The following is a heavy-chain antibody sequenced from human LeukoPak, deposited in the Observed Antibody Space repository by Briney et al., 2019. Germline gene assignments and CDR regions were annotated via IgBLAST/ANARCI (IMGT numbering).Heavy chain of an antibody. D-gene: IGHD1-26*01. Sequence: GGSLRLSCAASGFTFSSDGMNWVRQAPGKGLEWVSYIYSSSSTIYEADLVKGRFTISRDNAKNSLYLQKNIRRDEDTGLYYCARLWELTSHYFDYWGQGTLVTVSS. V-gene: IGHV3-48*02. CDR1: GFTFSSDG. CDR2: IYSSSSTI. J-gene: IGHJ4*02. CDR3: ARLWELTSHYFDY.